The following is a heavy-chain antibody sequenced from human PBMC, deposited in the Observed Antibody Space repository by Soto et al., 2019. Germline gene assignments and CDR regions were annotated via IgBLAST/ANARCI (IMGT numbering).Heavy chain of an antibody. CDR1: GGSISNFY. Sequence: SQTLSLTCTVSGGSISNFYWSWIPQPPGKGLEWLGYISYSGKTNYNPYLKSRVSISVDWSKKQLYRNVGWESAAYTAVYYCARAPMVLARSYFDSWGQGSPVTVSA. CDR2: ISYSGKT. D-gene: IGHD2-21*01. CDR3: ARAPMVLARSYFDS. V-gene: IGHV4-59*01. J-gene: IGHJ4*02.